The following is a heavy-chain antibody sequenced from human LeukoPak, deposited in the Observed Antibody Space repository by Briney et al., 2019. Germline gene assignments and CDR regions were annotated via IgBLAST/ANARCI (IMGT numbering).Heavy chain of an antibody. CDR2: IYYSGST. D-gene: IGHD2-15*01. V-gene: IGHV4-59*01. J-gene: IGHJ2*01. Sequence: SETLSLTCTVSGGSTSSYYWSWIRQPPGKGLEWIGYIYYSGSTNYNPSLKSRVTISVDTSKNQFSLKLSSVTDADTAVYYCARDHAQYCSGGSCIDLWGPGSLVTVSS. CDR1: GGSTSSYY. CDR3: ARDHAQYCSGGSCIDL.